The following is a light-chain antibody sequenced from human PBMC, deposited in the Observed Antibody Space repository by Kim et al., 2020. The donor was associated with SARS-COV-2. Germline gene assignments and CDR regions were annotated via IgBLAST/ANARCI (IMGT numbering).Light chain of an antibody. CDR2: TAS. J-gene: IGKJ2*01. CDR3: QQSYNTPPYT. Sequence: DIQMTQSPSSLSASVGDRVTITCRASQSISRYLNWYQQKPGEAPKLLIYTASSLQSGVPSRFSGSGSGTDFTLTISSLQPEDFATYYCQQSYNTPPYTFGQGTKLEI. CDR1: QSISRY. V-gene: IGKV1-39*01.